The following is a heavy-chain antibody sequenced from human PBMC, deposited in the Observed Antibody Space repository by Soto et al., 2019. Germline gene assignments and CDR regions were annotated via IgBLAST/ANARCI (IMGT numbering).Heavy chain of an antibody. CDR3: ARGPTSSRVDY. V-gene: IGHV1-18*01. J-gene: IGHJ4*02. CDR1: GYTFTRHG. D-gene: IGHD2-2*01. Sequence: QVQLVQSGGEVKKPGASVKVSCKASGYTFTRHGINWVRQAHGQGLEWLGWINPYNGNTKYAQKVQGRVTMTTDTSTSTAYMDLRSLRSDDTAVYYCARGPTSSRVDYWGQGTLVTVSS. CDR2: INPYNGNT.